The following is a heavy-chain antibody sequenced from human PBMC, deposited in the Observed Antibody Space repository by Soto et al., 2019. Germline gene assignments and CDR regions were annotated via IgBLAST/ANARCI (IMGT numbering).Heavy chain of an antibody. Sequence: QVQLVQSGAEVKKPGSSVKVSCKASGGTFSSYSISWVRQAPGQGLEWMGGIIPIFGTADYAQRFQGRVTITADESTSTAKRGLGGLRCEEGAGYYWASNYGGGGVPSGGGSSSSGRDVGAKGPTVPAPS. CDR1: GGTFSSYS. D-gene: IGHD2-21*01. CDR3: ASNYGGGGVPSGGGSSSSGRDV. CDR2: IIPIFGTA. J-gene: IGHJ6*04. V-gene: IGHV1-69*12.